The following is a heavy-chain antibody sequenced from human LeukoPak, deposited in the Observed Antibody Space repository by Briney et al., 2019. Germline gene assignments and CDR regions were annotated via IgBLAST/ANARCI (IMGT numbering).Heavy chain of an antibody. Sequence: GGSLRLSCAASGFIFSTYGMHWVRQAPGKGLEWVAFMRSDGSDKYYADSVKGRFTISRDNSKNALYLQMNSLRAEDTAVYYCAKHDSSSYFWGQGALVTVSS. V-gene: IGHV3-30*02. D-gene: IGHD3-22*01. CDR1: GFIFSTYG. CDR3: AKHDSSSYF. J-gene: IGHJ4*02. CDR2: MRSDGSDK.